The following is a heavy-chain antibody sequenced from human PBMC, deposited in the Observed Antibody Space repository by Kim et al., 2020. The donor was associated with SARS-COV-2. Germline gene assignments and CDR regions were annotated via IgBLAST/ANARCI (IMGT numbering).Heavy chain of an antibody. J-gene: IGHJ6*02. CDR2: ISYDGSNK. D-gene: IGHD6-6*01. CDR3: ARVSSSGYYYYGMDV. CDR1: GFTFSSYA. Sequence: GGSLRLSCAASGFTFSSYAMHWVRQAPGKGLEWVAVISYDGSNKYYVDSVKGRFTISRDNSKNTLYLQMNSLRAEDTAVYYCARVSSSGYYYYGMDVWG. V-gene: IGHV3-30*04.